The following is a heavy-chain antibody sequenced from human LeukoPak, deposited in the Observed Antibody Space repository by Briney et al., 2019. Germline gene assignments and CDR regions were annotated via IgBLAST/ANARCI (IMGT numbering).Heavy chain of an antibody. D-gene: IGHD3-22*01. CDR1: GFTVSSNY. V-gene: IGHV3-53*01. CDR3: ARTWDNYYDSSGYVFDY. Sequence: GGSLRLSCAASGFTVSSNYMSWVRQAPGKGLEWVSVIYSGGSTYYADSVKGRFTISRDNSKNTLYLQMNSLRAEDTAVYYCARTWDNYYDSSGYVFDYWGQGTLVTVS. CDR2: IYSGGST. J-gene: IGHJ4*02.